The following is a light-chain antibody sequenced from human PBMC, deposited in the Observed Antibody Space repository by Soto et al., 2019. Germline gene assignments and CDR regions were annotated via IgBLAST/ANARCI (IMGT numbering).Light chain of an antibody. CDR2: SND. Sequence: QSALTQTPSASGTPGQRVTISCSGSSSNIGRYTVDWYQHLPGTAPKLLIYSNDQRPSGVPDRFSGSKSGTSASLAISGLQSKDEADYYCATWDDSLNSVLFGGGTKVTVL. CDR1: SSNIGRYT. J-gene: IGLJ2*01. CDR3: ATWDDSLNSVL. V-gene: IGLV1-44*01.